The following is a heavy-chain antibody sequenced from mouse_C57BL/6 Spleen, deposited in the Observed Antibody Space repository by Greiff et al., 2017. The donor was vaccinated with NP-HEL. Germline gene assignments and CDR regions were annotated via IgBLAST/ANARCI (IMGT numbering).Heavy chain of an antibody. D-gene: IGHD1-1*01. CDR1: GYAFSSYW. V-gene: IGHV1-80*01. CDR2: IYPGDGDT. J-gene: IGHJ3*01. CDR3: ARRGYYGTPFAY. Sequence: LVESGAELVKPGASVKISCKASGYAFSSYWMNWVKQRPGKGLEWIGQIYPGDGDTNYNGKFKGKATLTADKSSSTAYMQLSSLTSEDSAVYFCARRGYYGTPFAYWGQGTLVTVSA.